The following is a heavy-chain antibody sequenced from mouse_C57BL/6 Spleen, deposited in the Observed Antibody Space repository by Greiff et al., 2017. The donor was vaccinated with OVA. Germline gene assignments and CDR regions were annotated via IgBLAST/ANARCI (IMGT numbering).Heavy chain of an antibody. D-gene: IGHD1-1*01. J-gene: IGHJ2*01. V-gene: IGHV3-6*01. CDR1: GYSITSGYY. Sequence: EVQLQESGPGLVKPSQSLTLSCSVTGYSITSGYYWNWIRQFPGNKLEWMGNISYDGSTNYNPTLKNRISITRDTSKNQFFLKLKSVTTEETATYYCARGITTPFDYWGQGTTLTVSS. CDR3: ARGITTPFDY. CDR2: ISYDGST.